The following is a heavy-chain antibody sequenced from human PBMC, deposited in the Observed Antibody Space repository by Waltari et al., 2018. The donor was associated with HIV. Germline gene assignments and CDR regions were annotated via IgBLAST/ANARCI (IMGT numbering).Heavy chain of an antibody. CDR1: GFSFSNYA. J-gene: IGHJ6*02. CDR2: ISVSAYST. V-gene: IGHV3-23*01. CDR3: AKEHQYSHTWYSFYGMDV. Sequence: EGQLLESGGGLVQPGGSLRLSCAASGFSFSNYAMNWVRQAPGKGVEGVSAISVSAYSTSYADSGKGRFTISRDNSQNKLFLQMNSLRADDTAVYFCAKEHQYSHTWYSFYGMDVWGQGTTVTVSS. D-gene: IGHD6-13*01.